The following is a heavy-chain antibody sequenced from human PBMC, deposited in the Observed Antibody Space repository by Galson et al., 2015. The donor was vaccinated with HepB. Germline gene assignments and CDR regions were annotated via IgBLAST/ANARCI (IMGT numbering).Heavy chain of an antibody. CDR2: TYYRSKWYN. CDR3: ARDWEYYDSSSEGGWFDP. CDR1: GDSVSSNSAA. V-gene: IGHV6-1*01. Sequence: CAISGDSVSSNSAAWNWIRQSPSRGLEWLGRTYYRSKWYNDYAVSVKSRITINPDTSKNQFSLQLNSVTPEDTAVYYCARDWEYYDSSSEGGWFDPWGQGTLVTVSS. J-gene: IGHJ5*02. D-gene: IGHD3-22*01.